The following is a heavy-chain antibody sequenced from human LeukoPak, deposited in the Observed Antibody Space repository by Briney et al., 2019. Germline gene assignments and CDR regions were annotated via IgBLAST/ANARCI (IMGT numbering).Heavy chain of an antibody. CDR1: GFTFSSYS. CDR3: ARGRDSSGGGFDY. V-gene: IGHV3-21*01. J-gene: IGHJ4*02. D-gene: IGHD6-19*01. CDR2: ISNSSSYI. Sequence: GGSLRLSCAASGFTFSSYSMNWVRQAPGKGLEWVSSISNSSSYIYYADSVKGRFTISRDNAKNSLYLQMNSLRAEDTAVYYCARGRDSSGGGFDYWGQGTLVTVSS.